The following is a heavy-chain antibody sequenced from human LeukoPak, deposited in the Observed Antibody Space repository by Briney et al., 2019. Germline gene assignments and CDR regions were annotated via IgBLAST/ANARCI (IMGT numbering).Heavy chain of an antibody. D-gene: IGHD4-17*01. J-gene: IGHJ3*02. CDR2: IVTTGGA. CDR3: CKDPNGDYIGAFDM. CDR1: GLTFSTYA. Sequence: GGSLRLSCVASGLTFSTYAVTWVRQAPGRGVEGVASIVTTGGAFYAGSEKGRFTVSRANSKKTLFLQMNSLRAEDTALYYCCKDPNGDYIGAFDMWGPGTWVTVSS. V-gene: IGHV3-23*01.